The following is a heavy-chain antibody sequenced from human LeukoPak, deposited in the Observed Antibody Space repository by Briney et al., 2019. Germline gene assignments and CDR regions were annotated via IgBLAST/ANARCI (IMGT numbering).Heavy chain of an antibody. Sequence: ASVKVSCKASGYTFTSYGISWVRQAPGQGLEWMGWISAYNGNTKYVQKFQGRVTMTTVTSMSTAYMELRSLRSDDTAVYYCATTVTTRDSYDLDVWGQGTTVTVSS. D-gene: IGHD4-11*01. J-gene: IGHJ6*02. CDR1: GYTFTSYG. CDR3: ATTVTTRDSYDLDV. CDR2: ISAYNGNT. V-gene: IGHV1-18*01.